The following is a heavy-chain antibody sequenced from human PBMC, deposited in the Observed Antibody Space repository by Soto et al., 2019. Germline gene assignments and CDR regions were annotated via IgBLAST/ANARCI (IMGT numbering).Heavy chain of an antibody. D-gene: IGHD6-6*01. CDR2: INPNGGST. J-gene: IGHJ4*02. Sequence: QLQLVQPGAEVKKPGVSVKFSCKASGYIFTNFYIHWVRQAPGQGLEWIGIINPNGGSTNYAQNFQGRVTMTRATSTSTVYMDLRSLRSEDTAVYYCTRGLASGDYWGQGTLITVSS. CDR1: GYIFTNFY. V-gene: IGHV1-46*03. CDR3: TRGLASGDY.